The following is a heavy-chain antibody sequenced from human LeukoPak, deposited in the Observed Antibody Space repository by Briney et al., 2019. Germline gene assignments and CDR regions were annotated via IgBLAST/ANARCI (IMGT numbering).Heavy chain of an antibody. CDR3: ATIEGSSGYYFDY. V-gene: IGHV1-69*13. D-gene: IGHD3-22*01. Sequence: GASVKVSCKASGGTFSSYAISWVRQAPGQGLEWTGGIIPIFGTANYAQKFQGRVTITADESTSTAYMELSSLRSEDTAVYYCATIEGSSGYYFDYWGQGTLVTVSS. CDR1: GGTFSSYA. J-gene: IGHJ4*02. CDR2: IIPIFGTA.